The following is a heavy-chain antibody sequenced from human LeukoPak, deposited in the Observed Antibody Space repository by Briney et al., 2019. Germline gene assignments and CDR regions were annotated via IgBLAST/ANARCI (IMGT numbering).Heavy chain of an antibody. CDR1: GGTFSSYA. V-gene: IGHV1-69*13. CDR2: IIPIFGTA. CDR3: AIYYYDSSGSRMIPFDY. D-gene: IGHD3-22*01. J-gene: IGHJ4*02. Sequence: ASVKVSCKASGGTFSSYAISWVRQAPGQGLEWMGGIIPIFGTANYAQKFQGRVTITADESTSTAYMELSSLRSEDTAVYYCAIYYYDSSGSRMIPFDYWGQGHLVTVSS.